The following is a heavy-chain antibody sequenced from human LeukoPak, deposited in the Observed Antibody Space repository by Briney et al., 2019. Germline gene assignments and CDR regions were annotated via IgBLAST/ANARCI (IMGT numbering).Heavy chain of an antibody. CDR3: ARDPVPDYYGMDV. CDR1: GGTFSSYA. CDR2: IIPILGIA. V-gene: IGHV1-69*04. Sequence: AASVKVSCKASGGTFSSYAISWVRQAPGQGLEWMGRIIPILGIANYAQKFQGRVTITADKSTSTAYMELSSLRSEDTAVYYCARDPVPDYYGMDVWGQGTTVTVSS. J-gene: IGHJ6*02.